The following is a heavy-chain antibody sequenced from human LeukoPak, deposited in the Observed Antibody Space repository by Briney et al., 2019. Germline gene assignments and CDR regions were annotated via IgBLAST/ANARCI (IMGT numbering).Heavy chain of an antibody. D-gene: IGHD6-19*01. CDR1: GFTFSNYW. J-gene: IGHJ4*02. V-gene: IGHV3-74*01. CDR2: INSDASVT. Sequence: GGSLRLSCAASGFTFSNYWMHWVRQTPGQGLVSVSRINSDASVTTYADSVKGRFTISRDNAKYTLYLQMNSLRAEDTAVYYCARVTAVAGTSVGVDAWGQGILVTVS. CDR3: ARVTAVAGTSVGVDA.